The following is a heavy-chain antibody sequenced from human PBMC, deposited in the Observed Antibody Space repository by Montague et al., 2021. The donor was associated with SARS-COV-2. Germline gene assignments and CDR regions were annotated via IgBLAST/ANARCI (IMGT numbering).Heavy chain of an antibody. D-gene: IGHD3-3*01. CDR2: ISSSSSYI. V-gene: IGHV3-21*01. CDR1: GFTFSSYS. Sequence: SLRLSCAASGFTFSSYSMNWVRQAPGKGLEWVSSISSSSSYIYYADSVKGRFTISRDNAKNSLYLQMNSLRAEDTAVYYCARDGQIRFLEWLHNWLDPWGQGTLVTVSS. J-gene: IGHJ5*02. CDR3: ARDGQIRFLEWLHNWLDP.